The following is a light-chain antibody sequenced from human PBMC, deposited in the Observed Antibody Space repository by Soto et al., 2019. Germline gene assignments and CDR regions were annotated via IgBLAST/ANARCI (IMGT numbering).Light chain of an antibody. V-gene: IGLV2-14*01. CDR3: SSYTTIKTVV. J-gene: IGLJ2*01. Sequence: QSALTQPASVSGSPGQSITISCTGTSSDIGDSNHVSWYQHHPGKAPKLIIYEVSYRPSGVSNRFSGSKSAYTASLTISGVQPEDEADYHCSSYTTIKTVVFGGGTKLTVL. CDR1: SSDIGDSNH. CDR2: EVS.